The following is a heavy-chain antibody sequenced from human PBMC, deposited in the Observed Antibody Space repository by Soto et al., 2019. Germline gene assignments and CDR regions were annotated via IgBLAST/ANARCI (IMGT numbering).Heavy chain of an antibody. Sequence: GGSLRLSCAASGFTFDDYTMHWVRQAPGKGLEWVSLISWDGGSTYYADSVKGRFTISRDNSKNSLYLQMNSLRTEDTALYYCAKDSVRGDWSYGMDVWGQGTTVTVSS. V-gene: IGHV3-43*01. CDR2: ISWDGGST. CDR3: AKDSVRGDWSYGMDV. D-gene: IGHD2-21*02. CDR1: GFTFDDYT. J-gene: IGHJ6*02.